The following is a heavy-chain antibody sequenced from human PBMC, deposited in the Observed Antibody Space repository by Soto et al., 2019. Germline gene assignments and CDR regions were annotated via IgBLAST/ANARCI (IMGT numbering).Heavy chain of an antibody. D-gene: IGHD3-10*01. V-gene: IGHV5-51*01. CDR1: GYSFTSYW. Sequence: PGESLKISCKGSGYSFTSYWIGWVRQMPGKGLEWMGIIYPGDSDTRYSPSFQGQVTISADKSISTAYLQWSSLKASDTAMYYCARSMVRGVMSSAHYYYYYGMDVWGKGTSVTVSS. J-gene: IGHJ6*04. CDR3: ARSMVRGVMSSAHYYYYYGMDV. CDR2: IYPGDSDT.